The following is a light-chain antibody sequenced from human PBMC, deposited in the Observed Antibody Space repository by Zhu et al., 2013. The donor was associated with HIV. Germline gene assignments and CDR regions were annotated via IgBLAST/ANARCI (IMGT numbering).Light chain of an antibody. Sequence: DIVMTQSPLSLPVTPGEPASISCKSSQSLLHSNGYNYLDWYLQKPGQSPQLLIYLGSNRASGVPDRFSGSGSGTDFTLKISRVEAEDVGVYYCMQALQTPWTFGQGTEGGNQT. CDR3: MQALQTPWT. J-gene: IGKJ1*01. CDR1: QSLLHSNGYNY. V-gene: IGKV2-28*01. CDR2: LGS.